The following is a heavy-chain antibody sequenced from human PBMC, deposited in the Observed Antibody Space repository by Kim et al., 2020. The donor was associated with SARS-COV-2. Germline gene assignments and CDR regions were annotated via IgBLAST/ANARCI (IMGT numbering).Heavy chain of an antibody. D-gene: IGHD6-19*01. J-gene: IGHJ5*02. V-gene: IGHV1-8*01. Sequence: ASVKVSCKASGYTFTSYDINWVRQATGQGLEWIGWMNPNSGNTGYAQKFQGRVTMTRNTSISTAYMELSSLRSEDTAVYYCARGRGSKQWLSTVRFDPWGQGTLVTVSS. CDR2: MNPNSGNT. CDR1: GYTFTSYD. CDR3: ARGRGSKQWLSTVRFDP.